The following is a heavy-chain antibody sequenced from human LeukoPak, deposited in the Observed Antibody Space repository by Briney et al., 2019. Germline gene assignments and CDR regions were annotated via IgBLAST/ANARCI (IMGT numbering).Heavy chain of an antibody. Sequence: GGSLRLSCAASGFTFSSYWMTWVRQAPGKGLERVANMNLDGSEKYYVDSVKGRFIISRDNAKNSLFLQMNSLIAEDTAVYYCARDRGYSYEPYFDYWGQGIMVTVSS. CDR2: MNLDGSEK. CDR1: GFTFSSYW. D-gene: IGHD5-18*01. V-gene: IGHV3-7*01. J-gene: IGHJ4*02. CDR3: ARDRGYSYEPYFDY.